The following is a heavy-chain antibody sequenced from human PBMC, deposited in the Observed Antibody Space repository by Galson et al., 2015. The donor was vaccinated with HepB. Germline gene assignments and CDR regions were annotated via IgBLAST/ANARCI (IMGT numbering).Heavy chain of an antibody. J-gene: IGHJ6*02. CDR2: IWYDGSNK. CDR3: ARNSADFWSGYYGMDV. CDR1: GFTFSSYG. D-gene: IGHD3-3*01. V-gene: IGHV3-33*01. Sequence: SLRLSCAASGFTFSSYGMHWVRQAPGKGLEWVAVIWYDGSNKYYADSVKGRFTISRDNSKNTLYLQMNSLRAEDTAVYYCARNSADFWSGYYGMDVWGQGTTVTVSS.